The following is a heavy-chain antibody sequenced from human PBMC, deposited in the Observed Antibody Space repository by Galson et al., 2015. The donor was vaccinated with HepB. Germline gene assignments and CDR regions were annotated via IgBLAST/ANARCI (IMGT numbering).Heavy chain of an antibody. CDR3: ARGGGLLTGYRGMDV. D-gene: IGHD3-9*01. CDR1: GISLIEHT. V-gene: IGHV3-33*05. Sequence: SLRLSCAASGISLIEHTIYWVRQAPGKGLEWVAVISYDESNKLYADSVKGRPTISRDISKNTLYLQMNSLRVEDTALYFCARGGGLLTGYRGMDVWGQGTTVTVSS. CDR2: ISYDESNK. J-gene: IGHJ6*02.